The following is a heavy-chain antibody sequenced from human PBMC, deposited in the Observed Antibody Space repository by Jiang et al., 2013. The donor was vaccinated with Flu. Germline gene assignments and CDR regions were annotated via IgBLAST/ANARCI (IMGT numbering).Heavy chain of an antibody. V-gene: IGHV3-23*01. D-gene: IGHD1-14*01. Sequence: AISGSGGSTYYADSVKGRFTISRDNSKNTLYLQMNSLRAEDTAVYYCAKDGLGSSFDYWGQGTLVTVSS. CDR3: AKDGLGSSFDY. CDR2: ISGSGGST. J-gene: IGHJ4*02.